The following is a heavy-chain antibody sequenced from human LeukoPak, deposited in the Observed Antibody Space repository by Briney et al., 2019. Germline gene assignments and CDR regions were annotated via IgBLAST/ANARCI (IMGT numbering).Heavy chain of an antibody. J-gene: IGHJ5*02. CDR2: ISSSSSYI. CDR3: TPFPGSTSRSRGKNWFDP. Sequence: GGSLRPSCAASGFTFSSYSMNWVRQAPGKGLEWVSSISSSSSYIYYADSVKGRFTISRDNAKNSLYLQMNSLRAEDTAVYYCTPFPGSTSRSRGKNWFDPWGQGTLVTVSS. CDR1: GFTFSSYS. D-gene: IGHD2-2*01. V-gene: IGHV3-21*01.